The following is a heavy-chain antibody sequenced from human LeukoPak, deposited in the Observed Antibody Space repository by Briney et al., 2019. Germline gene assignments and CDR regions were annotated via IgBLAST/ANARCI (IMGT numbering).Heavy chain of an antibody. CDR1: GYTFTGYY. CDR3: ASSLLGMATVDY. V-gene: IGHV1-2*02. CDR2: INPNSGGT. J-gene: IGHJ4*02. Sequence: ASVKASCKASGYTFTGYYMHWVRQAPGQGLEWMGWINPNSGGTNYAQKFQGRVTMTRDTSISTAYMELSRLRSDDTAVYYCASSLLGMATVDYWGQGTLVTVSS. D-gene: IGHD5-24*01.